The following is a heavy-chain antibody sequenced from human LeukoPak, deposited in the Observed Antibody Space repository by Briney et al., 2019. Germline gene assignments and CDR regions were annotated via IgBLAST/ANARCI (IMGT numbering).Heavy chain of an antibody. CDR2: ISSSGSTI. D-gene: IGHD3-22*01. Sequence: PGGSLRLSCAASGFTFSSYEMNWVRQAPGKGLEWVSYISSSGSTIYYADSVKGRFTISRDNSKNTLYLQMNSLRAEDTAVYYCAKMINYDSSGFLDYWGQGTLVTVSS. V-gene: IGHV3-48*03. J-gene: IGHJ4*02. CDR1: GFTFSSYE. CDR3: AKMINYDSSGFLDY.